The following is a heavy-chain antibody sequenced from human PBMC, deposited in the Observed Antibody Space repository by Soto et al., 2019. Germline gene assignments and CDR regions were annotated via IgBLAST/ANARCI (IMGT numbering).Heavy chain of an antibody. Sequence: ASVKVSCKASGYTFTSYGISWVRQAPGQGLEWMGWISAYSGNTNYAQKLQGRVTMTTDTSTSTAYMELRSLRSDDTAVYYCARDGGVLRFLEWPHGFDPWGQGTLVTVSS. V-gene: IGHV1-18*01. CDR3: ARDGGVLRFLEWPHGFDP. CDR2: ISAYSGNT. J-gene: IGHJ5*02. CDR1: GYTFTSYG. D-gene: IGHD3-3*01.